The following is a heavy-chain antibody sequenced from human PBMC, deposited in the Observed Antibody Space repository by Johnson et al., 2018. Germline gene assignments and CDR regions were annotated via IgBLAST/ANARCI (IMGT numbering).Heavy chain of an antibody. V-gene: IGHV3-21*01. Sequence: EVQLVESGGGLVKPGGSLRLSCAASGFTFSSYSMNWVRQAPGKGLEWVSSISSSSTYIYYADSVKGRFTVSSDKAKNSLFLQMNSLRAADSAVYSCASVQGGDAFDIWGQGTMVTVSS. CDR1: GFTFSSYS. J-gene: IGHJ3*02. D-gene: IGHD3-10*02. CDR2: ISSSSTYI. CDR3: ASVQGGDAFDI.